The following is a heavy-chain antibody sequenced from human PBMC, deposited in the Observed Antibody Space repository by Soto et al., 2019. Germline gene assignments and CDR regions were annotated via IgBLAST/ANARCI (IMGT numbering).Heavy chain of an antibody. D-gene: IGHD3-10*01. CDR3: ARSLGVRGAIYYYGMDV. J-gene: IGHJ6*02. CDR2: IYYSGST. Sequence: QVQLQESGPGLVKPSQTLSLTCTVSGGSISSGGYYWSWIRQHPGKGLEWIGYIYYSGSTYYNPSLKSRVTISVDTSKHQFSLKLSSVTAAATAVYYCARSLGVRGAIYYYGMDVWGQGTTVTVSS. CDR1: GGSISSGGYY. V-gene: IGHV4-31*03.